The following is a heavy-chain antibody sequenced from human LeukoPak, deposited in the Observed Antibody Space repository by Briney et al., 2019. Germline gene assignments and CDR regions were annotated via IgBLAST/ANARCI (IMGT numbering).Heavy chain of an antibody. V-gene: IGHV3-21*01. CDR3: ASSSIAAPRGFDP. CDR1: GFTFSSYS. D-gene: IGHD6-6*01. J-gene: IGHJ5*02. CDR2: ISSSSSYI. Sequence: GSLRLSCAASGFTFSSYSMNWVRQAPGKGLEWVSSISSSSSYIYYADSVKGRFTISRDNAKNPLYLQMNSLRAEDTAVYYCASSSIAAPRGFDPWGQGTLVTVSS.